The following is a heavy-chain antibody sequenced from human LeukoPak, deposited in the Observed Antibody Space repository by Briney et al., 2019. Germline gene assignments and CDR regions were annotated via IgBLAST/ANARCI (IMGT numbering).Heavy chain of an antibody. J-gene: IGHJ4*02. CDR3: ARGVWSGLRLGELSLIDY. D-gene: IGHD3-16*02. CDR2: IYHSGST. Sequence: SETLSLTCTVSGGSISSYYWSWIRQPPGKGLEWIGYIYHSGSTYYNPSLKSRVTISVDRSKNQFSLKLSSVTAADTAVYYCARGVWSGLRLGELSLIDYWGQGTLVTVSS. V-gene: IGHV4-59*12. CDR1: GGSISSYY.